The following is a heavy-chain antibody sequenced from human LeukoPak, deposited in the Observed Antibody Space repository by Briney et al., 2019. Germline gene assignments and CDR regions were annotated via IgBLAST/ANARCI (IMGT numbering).Heavy chain of an antibody. CDR1: GGSVSSGSYY. Sequence: PSETLSLTCTVSGGSVSSGSYYWSWIRQPPGKGLEWIGYIYYSGSTNYNPSLKSRVTISVDTSKNQFSLKLSSVTAADTAVYYCASNLSGCYYNWFDPWGQGTLVTVSS. J-gene: IGHJ5*02. CDR2: IYYSGST. V-gene: IGHV4-61*01. D-gene: IGHD1-26*01. CDR3: ASNLSGCYYNWFDP.